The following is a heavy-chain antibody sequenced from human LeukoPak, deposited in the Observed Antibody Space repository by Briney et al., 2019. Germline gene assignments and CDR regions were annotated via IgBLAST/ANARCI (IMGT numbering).Heavy chain of an antibody. V-gene: IGHV3-21*01. J-gene: IGHJ5*02. CDR2: ISSSSSYI. CDR1: GFTFSSYA. CDR3: ARVGQQLVFNWFDP. D-gene: IGHD6-13*01. Sequence: GGSLRLSCAASGFTFSSYAVSWVRQAPGKGLEWVSSISSSSSYIYYADSVKDRFTISRDNAKNSLYLQMNSLRAADTAVYYCARVGQQLVFNWFDPWGQGTLVTVSS.